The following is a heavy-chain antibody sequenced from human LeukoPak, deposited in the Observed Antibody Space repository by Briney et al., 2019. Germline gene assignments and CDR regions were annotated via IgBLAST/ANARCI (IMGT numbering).Heavy chain of an antibody. CDR3: ARDSGTWFYLQD. Sequence: QPGGSLRLSCAAPGFSFGSYGMHWVRQAPGKGLEWVAFIRYGGSHQFYADSVRGRFTISRDNPKNTLYLQMDSLRGEDTAVYFCARDSGTWFYLQDWGQGTLVTVSS. J-gene: IGHJ1*01. CDR1: GFSFGSYG. CDR2: IRYGGSHQ. D-gene: IGHD2/OR15-2a*01. V-gene: IGHV3-30*02.